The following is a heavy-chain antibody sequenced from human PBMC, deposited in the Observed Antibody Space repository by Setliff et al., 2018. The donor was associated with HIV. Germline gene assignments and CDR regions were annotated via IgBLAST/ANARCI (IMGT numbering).Heavy chain of an antibody. CDR1: GVSISNATYY. V-gene: IGHV4-61*02. CDR3: ARDVMEWFGNYFDN. D-gene: IGHD3-3*01. J-gene: IGHJ4*02. CDR2: IYASGTT. Sequence: SETLSLTCTVSGVSISNATYYWSWVRQPAGKGLEWVGLIYASGTTNYNPSLKSRVTISIDTSKHQFSLKLTSVTAADTALYYCARDVMEWFGNYFDNWGQGALVTVSS.